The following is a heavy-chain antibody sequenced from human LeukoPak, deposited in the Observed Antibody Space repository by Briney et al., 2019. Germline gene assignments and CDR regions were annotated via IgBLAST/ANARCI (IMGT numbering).Heavy chain of an antibody. D-gene: IGHD6-19*01. CDR1: GGSISSSSYY. Sequence: SETLSLTCTVSGGSISSSSYYWGWIRQPPGKGLEWIGSIYYSGGTYYNPSLKSRVTISVDTSKNQFSLKLSSVTAADTAVYYCASNAVAGTVDYWGQGTLVTVSS. CDR2: IYYSGGT. J-gene: IGHJ4*02. CDR3: ASNAVAGTVDY. V-gene: IGHV4-39*01.